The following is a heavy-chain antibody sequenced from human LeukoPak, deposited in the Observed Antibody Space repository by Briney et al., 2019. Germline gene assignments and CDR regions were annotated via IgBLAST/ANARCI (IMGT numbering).Heavy chain of an antibody. V-gene: IGHV3-48*04. J-gene: IGHJ3*02. Sequence: LAGGSLRLSCAASGSTFSSYSMNWVRQAPGKGLEWVSYISSSSSTIYYADSVKGRYTISRDNAKNSLYLQMNSLRAEDTAVYYCAREIRPYGSGFPDAFDIWGQGTMVTVSS. CDR3: AREIRPYGSGFPDAFDI. D-gene: IGHD3-10*01. CDR1: GSTFSSYS. CDR2: ISSSSSTI.